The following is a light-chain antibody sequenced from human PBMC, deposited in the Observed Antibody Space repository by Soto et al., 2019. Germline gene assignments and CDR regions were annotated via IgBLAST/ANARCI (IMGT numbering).Light chain of an antibody. CDR2: VAS. Sequence: EIVVPQSPGTLSLSPGERATLSCRASQSVSSSSLAWYQQKPGQAPRLLIYVASSRATGIPDRFSGSGSGTDFTLTISRLEPEDFAVYFCQQYDSSPLTFGGGARVEV. CDR3: QQYDSSPLT. J-gene: IGKJ4*01. CDR1: QSVSSSS. V-gene: IGKV3-20*01.